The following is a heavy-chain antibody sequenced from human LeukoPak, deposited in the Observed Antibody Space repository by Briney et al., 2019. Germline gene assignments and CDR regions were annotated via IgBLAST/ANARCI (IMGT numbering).Heavy chain of an antibody. V-gene: IGHV1-69*13. D-gene: IGHD1-26*01. J-gene: IGHJ4*02. Sequence: ASVKVSCKASGYTFTSYDISWVRQAPGQGLEWMGGIIPIFGTANYAQKFQGRVTITADESTSTAYMELSSLRSEDTAVYYCAREYQSPSGSYPIWGQGTLVTVSS. CDR1: GYTFTSYD. CDR3: AREYQSPSGSYPI. CDR2: IIPIFGTA.